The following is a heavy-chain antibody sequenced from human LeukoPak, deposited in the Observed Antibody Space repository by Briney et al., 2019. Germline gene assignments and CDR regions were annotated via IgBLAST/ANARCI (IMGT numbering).Heavy chain of an antibody. CDR2: IYTNGST. J-gene: IGHJ6*04. D-gene: IGHD1-14*01. Sequence: SETLSLTCTVSGGPISIGSYYWSWIRQPAGKGLEWIGRIYTNGSTNYNPSLKSRVTISVDTSKNQFSLKLSSVTAADTAVYYCAGHRPGRGVWGKGTTVTISS. CDR3: AGHRPGRGV. CDR1: GGPISIGSYY. V-gene: IGHV4-61*02.